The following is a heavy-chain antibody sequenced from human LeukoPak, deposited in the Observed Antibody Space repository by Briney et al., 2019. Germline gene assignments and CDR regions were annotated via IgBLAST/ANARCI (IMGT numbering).Heavy chain of an antibody. Sequence: ASVKVSCTASGYTFTSYGISWVRQAPGQGLEWMGWISAYNGNTNYAQKLQGRVTMTTDTSTSTAYMELRSLRSDDTAVYYCARRRFGELSNWFDPWGQGTLVTVSS. CDR3: ARRRFGELSNWFDP. V-gene: IGHV1-18*01. D-gene: IGHD3-10*01. CDR1: GYTFTSYG. J-gene: IGHJ5*02. CDR2: ISAYNGNT.